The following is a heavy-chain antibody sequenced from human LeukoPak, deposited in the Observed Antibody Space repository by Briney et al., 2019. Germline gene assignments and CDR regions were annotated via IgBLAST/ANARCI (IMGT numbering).Heavy chain of an antibody. CDR1: GFTFSTYW. V-gene: IGHV3-74*03. Sequence: GGSLRLSCAASGFTFSTYWMHWVRQAPGKGLEWVSLIDSDGNNTSYAESAKGRFTISRDNTKNTLYLQMKSLRAEDTAVYYCARDLLNWGLGALVTVSA. J-gene: IGHJ4*02. CDR2: IDSDGNNT. CDR3: ARDLLN.